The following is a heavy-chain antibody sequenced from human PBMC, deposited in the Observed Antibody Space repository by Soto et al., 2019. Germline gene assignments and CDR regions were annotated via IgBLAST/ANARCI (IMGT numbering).Heavy chain of an antibody. CDR2: IYSGGST. CDR3: ARNFDLGYCSSTSCYGGYYYYYYMDV. J-gene: IGHJ6*03. Sequence: HPGGSLRLSCAASGFTVSSNYMSWVRQAPGKGLEWVSVIYSGGSTYYADSVKGRFTISRHNSKNTLYLQMNSLRAEDTAVYYCARNFDLGYCSSTSCYGGYYYYYYMDVWGKGTTVTVSS. CDR1: GFTVSSNY. V-gene: IGHV3-53*04. D-gene: IGHD2-2*01.